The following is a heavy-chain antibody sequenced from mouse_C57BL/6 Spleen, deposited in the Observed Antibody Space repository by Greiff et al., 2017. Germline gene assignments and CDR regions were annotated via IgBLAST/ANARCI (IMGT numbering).Heavy chain of an antibody. CDR1: GYTFTDYY. V-gene: IGHV1-26*01. D-gene: IGHD1-1*01. Sequence: EVQLQQSGPELVKPGASVKISCKASGYTFTDYYMNWVKQSHGKSLEWIGDINPNTGGTSYNQKFKGKATLTVDKSSSTAYMELRSLTSEDSAVYDCARLLRSDYLDYWGQGTTLTVSS. CDR3: ARLLRSDYLDY. CDR2: INPNTGGT. J-gene: IGHJ2*01.